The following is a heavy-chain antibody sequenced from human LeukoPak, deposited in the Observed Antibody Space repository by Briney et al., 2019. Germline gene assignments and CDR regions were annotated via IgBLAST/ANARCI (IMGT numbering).Heavy chain of an antibody. Sequence: GGSLRLSCAASVFTFHTCAMHWVRQAPGKGLEWVSSMSGSGAGTYYADSVKGRCTISRDNSKNTLYLQMNRRPGEPTAVKYCAKAEGASPCYTNYFDYWGQGTLVTVSS. V-gene: IGHV3-23*01. J-gene: IGHJ4*02. D-gene: IGHD3-16*02. CDR2: MSGSGAGT. CDR3: AKAEGASPCYTNYFDY. CDR1: VFTFHTCA.